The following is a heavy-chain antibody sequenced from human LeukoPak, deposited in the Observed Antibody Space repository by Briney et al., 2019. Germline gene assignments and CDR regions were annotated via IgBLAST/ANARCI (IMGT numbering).Heavy chain of an antibody. CDR3: ARDSAQYFWSGYGVPSYYYYMDV. Sequence: GGSLRLSCAASGFTFSSYGMHWVRQAPGKGLEWVAVISYDGSNKYYADSVKGRFTISRDNSKNTLYLQMNSLRAEDTAVYYCARDSAQYFWSGYGVPSYYYYMDVWGKGTTVTVSS. D-gene: IGHD3-3*01. J-gene: IGHJ6*03. CDR1: GFTFSSYG. V-gene: IGHV3-30*03. CDR2: ISYDGSNK.